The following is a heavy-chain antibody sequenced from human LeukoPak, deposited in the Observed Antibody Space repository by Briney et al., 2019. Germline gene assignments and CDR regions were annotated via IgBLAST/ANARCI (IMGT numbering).Heavy chain of an antibody. CDR1: GFTVSSNY. Sequence: GGSLRLSCAASGFTVSSNYMSWVRQAPGKGLECVSVIHSGSNTYYADSVRGRFTISRDNSKNSLYLQMNSLRAEDTAVYYCAREAVAHSSGPAGDIWGQGTMVTVSS. V-gene: IGHV3-66*01. D-gene: IGHD3-22*01. CDR2: IHSGSNT. CDR3: AREAVAHSSGPAGDI. J-gene: IGHJ3*02.